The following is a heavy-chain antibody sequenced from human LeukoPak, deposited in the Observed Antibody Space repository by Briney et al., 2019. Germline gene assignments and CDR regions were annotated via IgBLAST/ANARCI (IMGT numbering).Heavy chain of an antibody. CDR2: IYSGGST. J-gene: IGHJ3*02. Sequence: GGSLRLSCAASGFTVSSNYMSWVRQAPGKGLEWVSVIYSGGSTFYADSVKGRFTISRDNSKNTLFLQMNSLRAGDTAVYYCAGSPSGVDAFDIWGQGTMVIVSS. CDR3: AGSPSGVDAFDI. CDR1: GFTVSSNY. V-gene: IGHV3-53*01. D-gene: IGHD6-25*01.